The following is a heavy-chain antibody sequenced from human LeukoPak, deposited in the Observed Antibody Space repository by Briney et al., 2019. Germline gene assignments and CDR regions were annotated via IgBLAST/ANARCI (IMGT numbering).Heavy chain of an antibody. D-gene: IGHD3-3*01. V-gene: IGHV3-21*01. CDR2: ISSSSSYI. J-gene: IGHJ4*02. CDR3: ARDREVFGDFDY. Sequence: PGGSLRLSCAASGFTFSSYSMNWVRQASGKGLEWVSSISSSSSYIYYADSVKGRFTISRDNAKNSLYLQMNSLRAEDTAVYYCARDREVFGDFDYWGQGTLVTVSS. CDR1: GFTFSSYS.